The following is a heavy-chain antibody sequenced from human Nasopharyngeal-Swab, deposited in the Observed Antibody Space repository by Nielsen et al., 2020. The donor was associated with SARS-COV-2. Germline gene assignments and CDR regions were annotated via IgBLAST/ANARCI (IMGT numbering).Heavy chain of an antibody. J-gene: IGHJ3*02. CDR1: GGSFSGYY. Sequence: GSLSLSCAVYGGSFSGYYWTWIRQPPGKGLEWIGEINHSGSTNYNPSLKSRVTISVNTSKNQFSLKLSSVTAADTAVYYCARGPPHCSSTSCYRLGAFDIWGQGTMVTVSS. CDR2: INHSGST. D-gene: IGHD2-2*01. V-gene: IGHV4-34*01. CDR3: ARGPPHCSSTSCYRLGAFDI.